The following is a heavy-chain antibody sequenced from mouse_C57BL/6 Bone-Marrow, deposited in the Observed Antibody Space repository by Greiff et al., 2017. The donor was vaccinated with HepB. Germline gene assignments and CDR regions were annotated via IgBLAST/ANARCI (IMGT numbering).Heavy chain of an antibody. CDR3: ARWEIYYDGSSAAWFAY. CDR2: IYIGNGYT. D-gene: IGHD1-1*01. Sequence: VQLQQSGAELVRPGSSVKMSCKTSGYTFTSYGINWVKQRPGQGLEWIGYIYIGNGYTEYNEKFKGKATLTSDTSSSPAYMQLSSLTSEDSAIYFCARWEIYYDGSSAAWFAYWGQGTLVTVSA. J-gene: IGHJ3*01. CDR1: GYTFTSYG. V-gene: IGHV1-58*01.